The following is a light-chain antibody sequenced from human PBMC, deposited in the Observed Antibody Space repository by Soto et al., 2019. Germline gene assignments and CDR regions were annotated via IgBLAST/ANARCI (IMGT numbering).Light chain of an antibody. Sequence: EIVLTQSPPTLSLSPGERATLSFRASQTVSSYLAWYQQKPGQAPRLLIYDASNRATGIPARFSGSGSGTDFTLTISSLEPEDFAVYYCQQRSNWPPLFGGGTKVDIK. CDR3: QQRSNWPPL. CDR2: DAS. CDR1: QTVSSY. J-gene: IGKJ4*01. V-gene: IGKV3-11*01.